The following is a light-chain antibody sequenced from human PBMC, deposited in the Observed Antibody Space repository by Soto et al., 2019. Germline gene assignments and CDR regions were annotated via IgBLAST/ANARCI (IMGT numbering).Light chain of an antibody. CDR2: GTS. Sequence: EIVLTQSPGTLSLSPGERATLSCRASQSVGSNYLAWYQQKPGQAPRLLIYGTSSRATGIPDRFSGGGSGTDFTLTISRLEPEDFAVYYCQQYGSSPPRYTFGQGTKLEIK. CDR1: QSVGSNY. CDR3: QQYGSSPPRYT. J-gene: IGKJ2*01. V-gene: IGKV3-20*01.